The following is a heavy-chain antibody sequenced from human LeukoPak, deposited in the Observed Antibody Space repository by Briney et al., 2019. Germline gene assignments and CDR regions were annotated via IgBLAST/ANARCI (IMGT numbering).Heavy chain of an antibody. V-gene: IGHV1-69*13. D-gene: IGHD6-19*01. Sequence: SVKVSCKASGGTFSSYAISWVRQAPGQGLEWMGGIIPIFGTANYAQKFQGRVTITADESTSTAYMELSSLRSEDTAVYYCARTQIPGIAVAGTVLFDPWGQGTLVTVSS. J-gene: IGHJ5*02. CDR3: ARTQIPGIAVAGTVLFDP. CDR2: IIPIFGTA. CDR1: GGTFSSYA.